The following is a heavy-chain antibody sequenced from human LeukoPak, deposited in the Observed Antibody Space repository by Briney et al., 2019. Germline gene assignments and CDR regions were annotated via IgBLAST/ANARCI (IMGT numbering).Heavy chain of an antibody. CDR2: IFSDGTT. CDR3: AREGYFDWLSGNNWFDP. CDR1: GFTVGSSF. V-gene: IGHV3-53*01. D-gene: IGHD3-9*01. Sequence: GGSLRLSCAASGFTVGSSFMTWVRQAPGKGLEWVSVIFSDGTTYYTDSVKGRFTISRDNAKNSLYLQMNSLRDEDTAVYYCAREGYFDWLSGNNWFDPWGQGTLVTVSS. J-gene: IGHJ5*02.